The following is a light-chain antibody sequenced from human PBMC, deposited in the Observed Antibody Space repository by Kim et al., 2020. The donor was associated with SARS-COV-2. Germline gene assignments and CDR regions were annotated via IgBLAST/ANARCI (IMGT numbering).Light chain of an antibody. CDR3: QQYYTTPRT. Sequence: ATINCKSSQSILHSSKNKNHLAWYQQKPGQPPKLIIYWASTRESGVPDRFSGSGSGTDFTLTISSLQAEDVAVYYCQQYYTTPRTFGQGTKVDIK. J-gene: IGKJ1*01. CDR2: WAS. V-gene: IGKV4-1*01. CDR1: QSILHSSKNKNH.